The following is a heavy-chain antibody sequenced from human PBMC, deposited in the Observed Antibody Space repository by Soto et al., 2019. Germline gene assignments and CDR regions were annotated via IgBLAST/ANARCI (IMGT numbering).Heavy chain of an antibody. J-gene: IGHJ6*02. CDR1: GFSFSTYS. V-gene: IGHV3-48*02. CDR3: ARGGSSSENGMDV. Sequence: EVQLVESGGGLVQPGGALRLSCAASGFSFSTYSMNWVRQAPGKGLEWVSYISSRSYTIYYIDSVKGRFTISRDNAKSSLYLQMNSLRDEDTAVYYCARGGSSSENGMDVWGQGTKVSVSS. CDR2: ISSRSYTI. D-gene: IGHD6-6*01.